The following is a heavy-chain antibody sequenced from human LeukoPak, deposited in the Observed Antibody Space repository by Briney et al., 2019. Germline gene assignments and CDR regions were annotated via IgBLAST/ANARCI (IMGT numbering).Heavy chain of an antibody. CDR3: ARGMGDTAMVTTAVDY. CDR1: GFTFSSYG. V-gene: IGHV4-39*07. Sequence: GSLRLSCAASGFTFSSYGMHWVRQPPGKGPEWIGSIYYSETTYYNPSLKSRVAISVDTSKNQFFLNLSTVTAADTAVYYCARGMGDTAMVTTAVDYWGQGTLVTVSS. D-gene: IGHD5-18*01. CDR2: IYYSETT. J-gene: IGHJ4*02.